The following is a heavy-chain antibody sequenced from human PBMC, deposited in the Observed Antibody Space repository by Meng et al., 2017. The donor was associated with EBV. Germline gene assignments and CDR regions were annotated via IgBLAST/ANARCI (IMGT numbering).Heavy chain of an antibody. CDR1: GGPFRYYA. Sequence: QVQWVQSAAEVKKPGSSVKVSCKTSGGPFRYYAISWVRQAPGQGLEWLGGFLPRLGAPNYAQKFHGRVKITADESTSTHYMDLSSLRSEDTAIYYCASESGRGYTPDYWGQGTLVT. D-gene: IGHD3-10*01. J-gene: IGHJ4*02. CDR2: FLPRLGAP. V-gene: IGHV1-69*01. CDR3: ASESGRGYTPDY.